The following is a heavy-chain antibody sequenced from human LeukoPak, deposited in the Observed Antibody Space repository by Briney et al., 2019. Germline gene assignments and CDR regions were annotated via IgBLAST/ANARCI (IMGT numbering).Heavy chain of an antibody. V-gene: IGHV3-30*02. CDR2: IRYYGSNK. CDR3: AKGPQDNYYYMDV. J-gene: IGHJ6*03. Sequence: GGSLRLSCAASGFTFSSYGMHWVRQAPGKGLEGVAFIRYYGSNKYYADSVKDRFTISRDNYKNTLYLQMNSLRAEDTAVCYCAKGPQDNYYYMDVWGKGTTVTIYS. D-gene: IGHD2-15*01. CDR1: GFTFSSYG.